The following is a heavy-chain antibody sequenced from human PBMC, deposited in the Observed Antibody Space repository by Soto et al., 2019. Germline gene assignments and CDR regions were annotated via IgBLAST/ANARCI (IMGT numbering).Heavy chain of an antibody. D-gene: IGHD2-2*01. CDR3: TKVLNVVVPAALFLDI. CDR2: IKSKTDGGTT. Sequence: EVQLVESGGGLVKPGGSLRLSCAASGFTFSNAWMSWVRQAPGKGLEWVGRIKSKTDGGTTDYAAPVKGRFTISRDDSKNTLYLQMNSLKIEDTAVYYCTKVLNVVVPAALFLDIWGQGTMVTVSS. CDR1: GFTFSNAW. J-gene: IGHJ3*02. V-gene: IGHV3-15*01.